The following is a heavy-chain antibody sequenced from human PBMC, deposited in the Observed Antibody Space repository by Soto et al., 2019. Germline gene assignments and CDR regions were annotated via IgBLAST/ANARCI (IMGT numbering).Heavy chain of an antibody. D-gene: IGHD3-22*01. V-gene: IGHV1-69*13. Sequence: SEEVFCKASWATVSSYAISWEQPAPGPELEWMGGIIPIFGTANYAQKFQGRVTITADESTSTAYMELSSLRSADTAVYYCARRRTYYYGSSGSHYYYGMDVWGQGTTVTVSS. CDR1: WATVSSYA. CDR2: IIPIFGTA. CDR3: ARRRTYYYGSSGSHYYYGMDV. J-gene: IGHJ6*01.